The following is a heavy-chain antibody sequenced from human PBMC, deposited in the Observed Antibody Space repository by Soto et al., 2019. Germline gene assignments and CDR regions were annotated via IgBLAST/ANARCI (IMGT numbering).Heavy chain of an antibody. CDR2: ISGSGATR. V-gene: IGHV3-23*01. CDR1: GFAFSTDS. CDR3: AKVATSSRRDWFDP. D-gene: IGHD6-6*01. Sequence: EVQLLESGGGLVQPGGSLTLSCAASGFAFSTDSMSWVRQAPGKGLEWVSAISGSGATRYHADSVKGRFTISRDNFKNTLFLQVNSLGADDTAVYYCAKVATSSRRDWFDPWGQGTLVTVSS. J-gene: IGHJ5*02.